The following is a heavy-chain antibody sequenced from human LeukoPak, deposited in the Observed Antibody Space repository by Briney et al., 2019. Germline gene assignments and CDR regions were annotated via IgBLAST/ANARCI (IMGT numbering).Heavy chain of an antibody. D-gene: IGHD6-6*01. Sequence: GGSLRLSCAASGFTFSSYGIHWVRQAPGKGLEWVAFIRYDGSNKYYADSVKGRFTISRENSKNTLYLLINSLRTEDTAVYYCAKESIAARTFDYWGQGTLVTVSS. J-gene: IGHJ4*02. CDR2: IRYDGSNK. V-gene: IGHV3-30*02. CDR1: GFTFSSYG. CDR3: AKESIAARTFDY.